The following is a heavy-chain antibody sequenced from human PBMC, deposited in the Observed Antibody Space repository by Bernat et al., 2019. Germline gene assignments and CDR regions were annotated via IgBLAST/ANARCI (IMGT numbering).Heavy chain of an antibody. D-gene: IGHD5-18*01. CDR1: GFTFSSYA. J-gene: IGHJ5*02. CDR2: ISGSGGST. CDR3: AKDRGYSYGYDWFDP. V-gene: IGHV3-23*01. Sequence: EVQLLESGGGLVQPGGSLRLSCAASGFTFSSYAMSWVRQAPGKGLEWVSVISGSGGSTYYADAVKGRFTIYRDNAKNTLYLQMNSLRAEDKAVYYCAKDRGYSYGYDWFDPWGQGTLVTVSS.